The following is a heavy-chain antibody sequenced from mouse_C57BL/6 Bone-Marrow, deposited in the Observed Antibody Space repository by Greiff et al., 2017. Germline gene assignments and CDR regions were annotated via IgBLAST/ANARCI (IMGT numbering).Heavy chain of an antibody. J-gene: IGHJ4*01. Sequence: QVQLQPSGAELVRPGASVKLSCKASGYTFTSYGISWVKQRTGQGLEWIGEIYPRSGNTYYNEKFKGKATLTADKSSSTADMELRSQTSDDSAVYFCARNLPGIAMDYWGQGTSVTVSS. V-gene: IGHV1-81*01. CDR3: ARNLPGIAMDY. CDR1: GYTFTSYG. CDR2: IYPRSGNT. D-gene: IGHD4-1*01.